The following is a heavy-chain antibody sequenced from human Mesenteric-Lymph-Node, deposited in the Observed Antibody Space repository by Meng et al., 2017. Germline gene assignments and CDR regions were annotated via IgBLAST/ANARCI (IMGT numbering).Heavy chain of an antibody. CDR1: GGSISSSSSY. J-gene: IGHJ4*02. V-gene: IGHV4-39*01. D-gene: IGHD6-19*01. Sequence: QLQLQESGPGMVKPSENLSLTCTVSGGSISSSSSYWGWIRQPPGKGLEWIGSIYYSGSTSYNPSLKSRVTISVDTSKNQFSLKLSSVTAADTAVYYCARIAVAGTFDYWGQGTLVTVSS. CDR2: IYYSGST. CDR3: ARIAVAGTFDY.